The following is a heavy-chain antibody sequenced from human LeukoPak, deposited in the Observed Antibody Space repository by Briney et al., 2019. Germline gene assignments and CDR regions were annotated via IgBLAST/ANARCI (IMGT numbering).Heavy chain of an antibody. J-gene: IGHJ3*02. V-gene: IGHV1-2*02. CDR3: AREVGYPANAFDI. D-gene: IGHD5-18*01. CDR1: GYTFTCYY. Sequence: ASEKVSCMASGYTFTCYYMHWVRQAPGQGLEWMGWINPNSGGTDYAQRFQGRVTMTRDTSISTAYMDLSRLRSDDTAVYYCAREVGYPANAFDIWGQGTMVTVSS. CDR2: INPNSGGT.